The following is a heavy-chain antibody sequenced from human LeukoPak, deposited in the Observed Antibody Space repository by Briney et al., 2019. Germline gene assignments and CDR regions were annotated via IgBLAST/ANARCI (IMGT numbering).Heavy chain of an antibody. D-gene: IGHD3-10*01. Sequence: GGSLRLSCAVSGFTFSSYAMSWVRQAPGKGLEWVSAISGSGGSTSYADSVKGRFTISRDNSKNTLYLQMNSLRAEDTAVYYCARYYYGSGSYYGPFDYWGQGTQATVSS. V-gene: IGHV3-23*01. CDR2: ISGSGGST. J-gene: IGHJ4*02. CDR1: GFTFSSYA. CDR3: ARYYYGSGSYYGPFDY.